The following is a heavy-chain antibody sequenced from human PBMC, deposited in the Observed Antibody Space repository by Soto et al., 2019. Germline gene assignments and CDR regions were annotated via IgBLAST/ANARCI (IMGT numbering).Heavy chain of an antibody. J-gene: IGHJ4*02. CDR1: GYTFAGYY. V-gene: IGHV1-2*02. D-gene: IGHD6-6*01. CDR3: ARDREYSSSYIDY. CDR2: INPNSGGT. Sequence: GASVKVSCKASGYTFAGYYMHWVRQAPGQGLEWMGWINPNSGGTNYAQKFQGRVTMTRDTSISTAYMELSRLRSDDTAVYYCARDREYSSSYIDYWGQGTMVTVYS.